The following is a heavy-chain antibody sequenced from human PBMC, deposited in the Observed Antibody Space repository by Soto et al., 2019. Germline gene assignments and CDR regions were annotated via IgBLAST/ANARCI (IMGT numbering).Heavy chain of an antibody. D-gene: IGHD2-2*01. J-gene: IGHJ4*02. CDR1: GGSVSSGSHY. V-gene: IGHV4-61*01. CDR3: ARGGGYCSGTSCYTYFFDY. CDR2: NHQRGTT. Sequence: SETLSLTCSVSGGSVSSGSHYWSWLRQPPGRGLEWIGYNHQRGTTNYNPSLKSRDTISVETAKNQSSLKLNSVTAADTAMFYCARGGGYCSGTSCYTYFFDYWGQGTLVTVSS.